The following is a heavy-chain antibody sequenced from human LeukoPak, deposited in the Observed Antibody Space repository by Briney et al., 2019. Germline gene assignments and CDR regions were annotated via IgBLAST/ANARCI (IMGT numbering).Heavy chain of an antibody. CDR2: IWYDGSNK. CDR3: ARDLTYSSSSHFDY. Sequence: GGSLRLSCAASGFTFSSYGMHWVRQAPGKGLEWVAVIWYDGSNKYYADSVKGRFTIPRDNSKNTLYLQMNSLRAEDTAVYYCARDLTYSSSSHFDYWGQGTLVTVSS. J-gene: IGHJ4*02. V-gene: IGHV3-33*01. D-gene: IGHD6-6*01. CDR1: GFTFSSYG.